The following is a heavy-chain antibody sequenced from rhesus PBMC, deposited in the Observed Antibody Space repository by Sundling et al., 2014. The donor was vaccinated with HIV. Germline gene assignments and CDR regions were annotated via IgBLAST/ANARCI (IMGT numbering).Heavy chain of an antibody. CDR3: ARYPGDYSIWTGFGWYFDL. CDR2: IYWNDSK. V-gene: IGHV2-95*01. CDR1: GFSIDTSGTG. Sequence: QVTLKESGPALVEPTQTLTLTCTFSGFSIDTSGTGLGWIRQPPGKALEWLGSIYWNDSKYYSTSLKNRLTISKDTSKNQVVLTMTNMDPVDTATYFCARYPGDYSIWTGFGWYFDLWGPGTPITISS. D-gene: IGHD3-3*01. J-gene: IGHJ2*01.